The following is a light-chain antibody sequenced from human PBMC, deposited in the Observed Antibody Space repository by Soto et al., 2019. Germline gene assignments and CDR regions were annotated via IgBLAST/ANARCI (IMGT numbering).Light chain of an antibody. CDR3: QKYDSAPLFT. CDR1: RDVSSSY. Sequence: EVVLTQSPGTLSLSPGERATLSCRASRDVSSSYLAWYQQKPGQAPRLLISGAFTRATGIPDRFSGSGSGTDFTLTISRLEPEDVATYYCQKYDSAPLFTFGPGTRVDVK. V-gene: IGKV3-20*01. J-gene: IGKJ3*01. CDR2: GAF.